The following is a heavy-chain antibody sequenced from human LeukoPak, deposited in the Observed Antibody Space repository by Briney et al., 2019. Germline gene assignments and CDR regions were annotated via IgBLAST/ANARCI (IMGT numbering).Heavy chain of an antibody. Sequence: SEILSLTFTVSGGSISNHYWSWIRQPPGKGLEWIGYIHYSGSTYYNPSLKSRVTISVDTSKNQFSLKLSSVTAADTAVYYCATEGASIAAPFDYWGQGTLVTVSS. CDR2: IHYSGST. J-gene: IGHJ4*02. CDR3: ATEGASIAAPFDY. CDR1: GGSISNHY. D-gene: IGHD6-6*01. V-gene: IGHV4-59*04.